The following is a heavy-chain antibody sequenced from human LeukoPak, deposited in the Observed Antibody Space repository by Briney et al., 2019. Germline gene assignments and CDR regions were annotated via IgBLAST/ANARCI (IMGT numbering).Heavy chain of an antibody. Sequence: GGSLRLSCAASGFTVGYNYMTWVRQAPGKGLEWVAAIYNSGSTYYADSVKGRFTISRDNSKNTLYLQMNSLRPEDTAVYYCARGLLEATTSYFDYWGQGTLVTVSS. D-gene: IGHD1-26*01. V-gene: IGHV3-53*05. J-gene: IGHJ4*02. CDR3: ARGLLEATTSYFDY. CDR2: IYNSGST. CDR1: GFTVGYNY.